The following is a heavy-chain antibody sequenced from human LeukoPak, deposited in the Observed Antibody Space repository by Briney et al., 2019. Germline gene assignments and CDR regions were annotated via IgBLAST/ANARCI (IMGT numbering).Heavy chain of an antibody. Sequence: GASVEVSCKASGYTFTSYDINWVRQATGQGLEWMGWMNPNSGNTGYAQKFQGRVTMTRNTSISTAYMELSSLRSEDTAVYYCARGLGIVATIGSYYYFDYWGQGTLVTVSS. CDR1: GYTFTSYD. CDR3: ARGLGIVATIGSYYYFDY. V-gene: IGHV1-8*01. CDR2: MNPNSGNT. J-gene: IGHJ4*02. D-gene: IGHD5-12*01.